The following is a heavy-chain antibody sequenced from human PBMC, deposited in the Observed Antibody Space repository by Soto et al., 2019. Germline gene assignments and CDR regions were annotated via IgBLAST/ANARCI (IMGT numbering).Heavy chain of an antibody. V-gene: IGHV3-30-3*01. D-gene: IGHD3-22*01. CDR3: AREGGYSHSRPFYYYYYGMDV. CDR1: GFTFSSYA. Sequence: PGGSLRLSCAASGFTFSSYAMHWVRQAPGKGLEWVAVISYDGSNKYYADSVKGRFTISRDNSKNTLCLQMNSLRAEDTAVYYCAREGGYSHSRPFYYYYYGMDVWGQGTTVTVSS. CDR2: ISYDGSNK. J-gene: IGHJ6*02.